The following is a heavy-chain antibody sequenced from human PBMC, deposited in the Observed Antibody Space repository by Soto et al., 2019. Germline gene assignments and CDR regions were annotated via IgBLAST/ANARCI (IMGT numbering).Heavy chain of an antibody. Sequence: GASVKVSCKSSGYTFSSHGITWVRQAPGQGLEWMGWVSAYSGDRAYAQHLQGRVTMTTDTSTGTAFMELMSLKSTDTAVYFCARDFWGPGSTRRRDNWGQGTLVTVSS. CDR2: VSAYSGDR. V-gene: IGHV1-18*01. D-gene: IGHD3-16*01. CDR1: GYTFSSHG. J-gene: IGHJ4*02. CDR3: ARDFWGPGSTRRRDN.